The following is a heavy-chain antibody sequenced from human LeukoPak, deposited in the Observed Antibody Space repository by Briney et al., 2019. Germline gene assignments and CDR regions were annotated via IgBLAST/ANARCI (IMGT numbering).Heavy chain of an antibody. Sequence: GGSLRLSCAASGFTFSNYAMSWVRQAPGKGLEWVPTLSGSGGNTYYADSVKGRVTISRDNSKNTLYLQMNSLRAEDTAVYHCAKGSYYYDSADYFDYWGQGTLVTVSS. CDR3: AKGSYYYDSADYFDY. V-gene: IGHV3-23*01. CDR1: GFTFSNYA. CDR2: LSGSGGNT. D-gene: IGHD3-22*01. J-gene: IGHJ4*02.